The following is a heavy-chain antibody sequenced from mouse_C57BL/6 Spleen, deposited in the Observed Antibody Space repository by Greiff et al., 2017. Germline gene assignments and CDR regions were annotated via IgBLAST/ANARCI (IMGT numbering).Heavy chain of an antibody. D-gene: IGHD2-5*01. CDR1: GYTFTSYW. CDR3: ARSNYYAMDY. Sequence: QVQLQQPGAELVKPGASVKLSCKASGYTFTSYWMHWVKQRPGQGLEWIGMIHPNSGSTNYNEKFKSKATLTVDKSASTAYMQLSSLTSEDSAVYYCARSNYYAMDYWGQGTSVTVSS. CDR2: IHPNSGST. V-gene: IGHV1-64*01. J-gene: IGHJ4*01.